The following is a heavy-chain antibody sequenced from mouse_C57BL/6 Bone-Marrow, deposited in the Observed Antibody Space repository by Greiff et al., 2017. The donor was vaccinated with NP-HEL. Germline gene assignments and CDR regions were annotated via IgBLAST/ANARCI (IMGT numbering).Heavy chain of an antibody. CDR3: ARKRYYDYDAGFAY. J-gene: IGHJ3*01. D-gene: IGHD2-4*01. V-gene: IGHV2-2*01. CDR2: IWSGGST. CDR1: GFSLTSYG. Sequence: QVQLKESGPGLVQPSQSLSITCTVSGFSLTSYGVHWVRQSPGKGLEWLGVIWSGGSTDYNAAFISRLSISKDNSKSQVFFKMNSLQADDTAIYYCARKRYYDYDAGFAYWGQGTLVTVSA.